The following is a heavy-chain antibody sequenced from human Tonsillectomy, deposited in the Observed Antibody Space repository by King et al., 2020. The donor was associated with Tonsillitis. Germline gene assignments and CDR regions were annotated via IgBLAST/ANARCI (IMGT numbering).Heavy chain of an antibody. J-gene: IGHJ4*02. CDR2: IYPGDSDT. D-gene: IGHD4-17*01. V-gene: IGHV5-51*01. Sequence: VQLVESGAEVKKPGESLKISCKGSGYSFPIYWIGWLRQMPGKGLESIGIIYPGDSDTRYSPSFQGQVTISADKSISPAYLQWSSLKASDTAMYYCARQVGNGDRYYFDYWGQGTLVTVSS. CDR3: ARQVGNGDRYYFDY. CDR1: GYSFPIYW.